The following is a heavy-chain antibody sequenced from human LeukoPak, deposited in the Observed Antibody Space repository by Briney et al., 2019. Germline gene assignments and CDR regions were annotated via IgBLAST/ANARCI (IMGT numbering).Heavy chain of an antibody. J-gene: IGHJ4*02. CDR3: ARRRYGDYDY. Sequence: GGSLRLSCAASGFTFSSYEMNWVRQAPGKGLEWVSYISSSGSTIYYADSVKGRFTISRDNAKNSLYLQMNSLRAEDTALYHCARRRYGDYDYWGQGTLVTVSS. CDR2: ISSSGSTI. CDR1: GFTFSSYE. D-gene: IGHD4-17*01. V-gene: IGHV3-48*03.